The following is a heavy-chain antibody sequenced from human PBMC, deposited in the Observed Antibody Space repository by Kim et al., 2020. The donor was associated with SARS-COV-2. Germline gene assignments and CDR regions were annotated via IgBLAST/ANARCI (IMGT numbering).Heavy chain of an antibody. CDR3: ARKLLWFGDNGMYV. CDR1: GFSVSTND. CDR2: IFGSGAT. D-gene: IGHD3-10*01. J-gene: IGHJ6*02. V-gene: IGHV3-53*01. Sequence: GGSLRLSCAASGFSVSTNDMSWVRQALGKGLEWIATIFGSGATYFADSAKGRFTISRDNSKNTLYLQMNSLRAEDTAAYHCARKLLWFGDNGMYVCGQ.